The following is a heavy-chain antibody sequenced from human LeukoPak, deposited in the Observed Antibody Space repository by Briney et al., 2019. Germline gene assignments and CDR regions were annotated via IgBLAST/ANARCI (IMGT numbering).Heavy chain of an antibody. Sequence: PSETLSLTCTVSGVSISNYYWSWIRQPPGKGLEWIGYLYYSGSINYNPSLKSRVTISGDTSKNQFSLKLTSVTAADTAVYYCARGLGSRYYFNSWGQGTLVTVSS. CDR2: LYYSGSI. V-gene: IGHV4-59*01. D-gene: IGHD3-10*01. CDR3: ARGLGSRYYFNS. CDR1: GVSISNYY. J-gene: IGHJ4*02.